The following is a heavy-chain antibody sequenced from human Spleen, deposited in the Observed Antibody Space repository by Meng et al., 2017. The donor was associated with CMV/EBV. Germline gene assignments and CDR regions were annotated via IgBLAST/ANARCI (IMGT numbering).Heavy chain of an antibody. CDR3: ARNILTAYYTFDY. V-gene: IGHV3-48*03. D-gene: IGHD3-9*01. CDR2: ISSSGSTI. J-gene: IGHJ4*02. CDR1: GFTFSSYE. Sequence: GESLKISCVVSGFTFSSYEINWVRQAPGKGLEWVSYISSSGSTIYYADSVKGRFTISRDNAKNSLYLQMNSLRAEDTAVYYCARNILTAYYTFDYWGQGTLVTVSS.